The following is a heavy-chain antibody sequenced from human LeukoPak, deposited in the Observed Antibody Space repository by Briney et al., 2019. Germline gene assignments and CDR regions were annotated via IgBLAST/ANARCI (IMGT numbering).Heavy chain of an antibody. Sequence: GGSLRLSCAASGFTFSSYGMHWVRQAPGKGLEYVSAISTNGDGTYYANSVKGRFTISSDNSKNTLYLQMGSLRAEDMAVYYCARYSSTSCYDYWGQGTLVTVSS. CDR2: ISTNGDGT. CDR1: GFTFSSYG. CDR3: ARYSSTSCYDY. V-gene: IGHV3-64*01. J-gene: IGHJ4*02. D-gene: IGHD2-2*01.